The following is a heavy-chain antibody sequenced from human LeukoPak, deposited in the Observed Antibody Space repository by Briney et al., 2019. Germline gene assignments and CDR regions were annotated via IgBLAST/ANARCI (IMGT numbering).Heavy chain of an antibody. Sequence: SETLSLTCTVSGGSISSYYWSWVRQPPGKGLEWIGYIYYSGSTNYNPSLKSRVTISVDTSKNQFSLKLSSVTAADTAVYYCASGGYSWIQLWSLDYWGQGTLVTVSS. CDR3: ASGGYSWIQLWSLDY. CDR2: IYYSGST. D-gene: IGHD5-18*01. V-gene: IGHV4-59*01. J-gene: IGHJ4*02. CDR1: GGSISSYY.